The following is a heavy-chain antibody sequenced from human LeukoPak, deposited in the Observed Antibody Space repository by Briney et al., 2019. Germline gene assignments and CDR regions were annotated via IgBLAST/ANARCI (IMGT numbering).Heavy chain of an antibody. CDR3: AREGTRYYYDSSGYLML. J-gene: IGHJ4*02. CDR1: GGSISSSSHY. D-gene: IGHD3-22*01. CDR2: IYYSGST. V-gene: IGHV4-39*07. Sequence: SETLSLTCTVSGGSISSSSHYWGWIRQPPGKGLEWIGSIYYSGSTYYNPSLKSRVTISVDTSKNQFSLKLSSVTAADTAVYYCAREGTRYYYDSSGYLMLWGQGTLVTVSS.